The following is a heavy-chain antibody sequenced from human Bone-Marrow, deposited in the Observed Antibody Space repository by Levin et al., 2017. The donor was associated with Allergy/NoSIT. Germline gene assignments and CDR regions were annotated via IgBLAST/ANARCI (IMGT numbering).Heavy chain of an antibody. V-gene: IGHV1-46*01. CDR2: INPGGGNK. D-gene: IGHD2-21*02. CDR1: GYTFTSYY. Sequence: ASVKVSCKASGYTFTSYYLHWVRQAPGQGLEWMGVINPGGGNKNYAQKFQGRVTMTRDTSTSTVSMELSSLISEDTAVYWCGRGACSGGVCSRDYWGQGTLVTVSS. J-gene: IGHJ4*02. CDR3: GRGACSGGVCSRDY.